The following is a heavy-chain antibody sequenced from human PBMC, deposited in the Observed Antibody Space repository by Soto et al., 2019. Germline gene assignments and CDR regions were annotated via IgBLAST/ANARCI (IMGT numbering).Heavy chain of an antibody. CDR3: VRGGKTAGGFDV. V-gene: IGHV3-33*01. J-gene: IGHJ3*01. Sequence: QVQLVESGGGEVQPGRSLRLSCAASGFTLSDYGMHWVRQAPDKGLEWVAVIWSDGNRKYYADSVKGRFTISRDNPDNTLFLEMNSLTADDTAVYYCVRGGKTAGGFDVWGQGTMVTVSS. CDR2: IWSDGNRK. D-gene: IGHD2-15*01. CDR1: GFTLSDYG.